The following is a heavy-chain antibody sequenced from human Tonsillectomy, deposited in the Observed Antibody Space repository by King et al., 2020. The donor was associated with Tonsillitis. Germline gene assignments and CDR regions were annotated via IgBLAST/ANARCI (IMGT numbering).Heavy chain of an antibody. V-gene: IGHV3-30*09. Sequence: VQLVESGGGVVQPGRSLRLSCAASGFTFSGSAMHWVRQAPGKGLEWVTVISYDGTNKYSADSVKGRFAISRDNSKNTLFLQLNNLRTDDTAIYFCARVCARGGGRCYRDALDIWGQGTVVTVSS. CDR1: GFTFSGSA. D-gene: IGHD2-15*01. J-gene: IGHJ3*02. CDR3: ARVCARGGGRCYRDALDI. CDR2: ISYDGTNK.